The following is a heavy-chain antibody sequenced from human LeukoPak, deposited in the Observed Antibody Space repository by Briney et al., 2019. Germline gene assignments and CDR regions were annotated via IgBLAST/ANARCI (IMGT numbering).Heavy chain of an antibody. CDR2: IYYSGST. Sequence: SQTLSLTCTVSGGSISSGGYYWSWIRQHPGKGLEWLGYIYYSGSTYYNPSLKSRVTISVDTSKNQFSLKLSSVTAADTAVYYCARERTSHEMSFDYWGQGTLVTVSS. CDR3: ARERTSHEMSFDY. D-gene: IGHD1-14*01. J-gene: IGHJ4*02. CDR1: GGSISSGGYY. V-gene: IGHV4-31*03.